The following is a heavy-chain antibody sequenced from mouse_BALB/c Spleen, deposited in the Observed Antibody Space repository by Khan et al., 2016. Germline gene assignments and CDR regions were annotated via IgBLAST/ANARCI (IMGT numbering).Heavy chain of an antibody. CDR3: TRSHGYYAMDY. J-gene: IGHJ4*01. Sequence: VQLQESGPDLVKPSQSLSLTCTVTGYSITSGYSWHWIRQFPGNKLEWMGYIHYSGGTKYIPSLKSRSSITRDTSKNQFFLQLNSVTPEDTATYYCTRSHGYYAMDYWGQGTSVTVSS. CDR2: IHYSGGT. CDR1: GYSITSGYS. V-gene: IGHV3-1*02.